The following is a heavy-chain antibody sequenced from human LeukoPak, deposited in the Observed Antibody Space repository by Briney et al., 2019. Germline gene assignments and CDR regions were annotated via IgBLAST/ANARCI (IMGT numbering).Heavy chain of an antibody. V-gene: IGHV4-34*01. CDR3: ARIRITIFGVVIKNCYYYYMDV. CDR1: GGSFSGYY. J-gene: IGHJ6*03. D-gene: IGHD3-3*01. CDR2: INHSGST. Sequence: PSETLSLTCAVYGGSFSGYYWSWIRQPPGKGLEWIGEINHSGSTNYNPSLKSRVTISVDTSKNQFSLKLSSVTAADTAVYYCARIRITIFGVVIKNCYYYYMDVWGKGTTVTVSS.